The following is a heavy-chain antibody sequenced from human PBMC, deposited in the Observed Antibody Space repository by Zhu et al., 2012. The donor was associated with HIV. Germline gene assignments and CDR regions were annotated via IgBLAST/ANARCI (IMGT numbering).Heavy chain of an antibody. CDR2: IYYSGST. CDR1: GGSISSSSYY. J-gene: IGHJ3*02. CDR3: ARRTQGRGAFDI. Sequence: QVQLQESGPGLVKPSETLSLTCTVSGGSISSSSYYWGWIRQPPGKGLEWIGSIYYSGSTYYNPSLKSRVTISVDTSKNQFSLKLSSVAAADTAVYYCARRTQGRGAFDIWGQGTMVTVSS. D-gene: IGHD3-10*01. V-gene: IGHV4-39*01.